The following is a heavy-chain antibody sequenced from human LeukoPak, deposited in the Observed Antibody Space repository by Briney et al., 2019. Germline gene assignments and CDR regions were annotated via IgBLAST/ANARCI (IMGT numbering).Heavy chain of an antibody. D-gene: IGHD3-9*01. CDR2: IYHSGST. Sequence: SETLSLTCAVSGGSISSGGYSWSWIRQPPGKGLEWIGYIYHSGSTYYNPSLKSRLTISVDTSKNQFSLKLRSVTTSDTAVYYCARGGGRYLDYWGQGTLVTVSS. J-gene: IGHJ4*02. CDR3: ARGGGRYLDY. V-gene: IGHV4-30-2*01. CDR1: GGSISSGGYS.